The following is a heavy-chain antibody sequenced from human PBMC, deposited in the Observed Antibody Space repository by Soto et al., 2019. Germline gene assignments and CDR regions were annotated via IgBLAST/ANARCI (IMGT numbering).Heavy chain of an antibody. CDR2: IIPIFGTA. J-gene: IGHJ5*02. D-gene: IGHD3-3*01. Sequence: EASVKVSCKASGGTFSSYAISWVRQAPGQGLEWMGGIIPIFGTANYAQKFQGRVTITADESTSTAYMELSSLRSEDTAVYYCARLAFGVVKWFDPWGQGTLVTVSS. CDR3: ARLAFGVVKWFDP. V-gene: IGHV1-69*13. CDR1: GGTFSSYA.